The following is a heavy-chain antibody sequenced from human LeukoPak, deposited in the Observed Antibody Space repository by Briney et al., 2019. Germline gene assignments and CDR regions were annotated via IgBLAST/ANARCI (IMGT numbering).Heavy chain of an antibody. CDR3: ARVLDLSKRGLDAFDI. CDR2: VYYSGST. V-gene: IGHV4-59*01. CDR1: GGSISSYF. J-gene: IGHJ3*02. Sequence: PPETLSLTCTVSGGSISSYFWSWIRQPPGKGLEWMGFVYYSGSTNYNPSLKSRVTISVDTSKKQFSLKLSSATAADTAVYYCARVLDLSKRGLDAFDIWGQGTMVTVSS. D-gene: IGHD3-16*01.